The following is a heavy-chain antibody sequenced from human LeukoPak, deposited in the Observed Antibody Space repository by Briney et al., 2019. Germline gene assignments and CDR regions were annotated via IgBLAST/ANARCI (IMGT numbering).Heavy chain of an antibody. Sequence: GGSLLLSCVASGFTFSTYRMNWFRPAPGKGLGWGSTMTPGDTYIYYTHSVKGGFTISRDDAKNSLYLQISSLRAEGTAVYFCVRVSISRLGPNLLYDVWGQGTTVLVSS. CDR1: GFTFSTYR. D-gene: IGHD3-3*01. CDR2: MTPGDTYI. CDR3: VRVSISRLGPNLLYDV. J-gene: IGHJ6*02. V-gene: IGHV3-21*01.